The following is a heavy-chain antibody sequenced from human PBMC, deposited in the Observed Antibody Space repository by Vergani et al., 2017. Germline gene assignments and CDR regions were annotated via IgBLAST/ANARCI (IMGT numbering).Heavy chain of an antibody. J-gene: IGHJ4*02. CDR1: GFTFTAHG. V-gene: IGHV3-23*01. CDR3: AGPQGTSAYYYGGFDY. CDR2: ISGQNFRT. Sequence: EVQLLGSGGGSAQPGESLRLSCVASGFTFTAHGLNWVRQAPGKGLEWVSGISGQNFRTHYADSVKGRFTISRDDSKNTVYLQINSLRAEDTAIYYCAGPQGTSAYYYGGFDYWGQGILVTVSS. D-gene: IGHD3-22*01.